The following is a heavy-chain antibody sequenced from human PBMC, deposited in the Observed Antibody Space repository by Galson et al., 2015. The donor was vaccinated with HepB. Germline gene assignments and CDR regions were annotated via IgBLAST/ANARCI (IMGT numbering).Heavy chain of an antibody. D-gene: IGHD3-3*01. J-gene: IGHJ4*02. CDR3: AKDWRKQVYYDFWGGYSKTDSYYFDF. CDR1: GFTFSSYG. V-gene: IGHV3-30*18. Sequence: SLRLSCAASGFTFSSYGMHWVRQAPGKGLEWVAVISDDGSNKYYADSVKGRFTISRDNSKNTLYLQMNSLRAEDTAVYYCAKDWRKQVYYDFWGGYSKTDSYYFDFWGQGTLVTVSS. CDR2: ISDDGSNK.